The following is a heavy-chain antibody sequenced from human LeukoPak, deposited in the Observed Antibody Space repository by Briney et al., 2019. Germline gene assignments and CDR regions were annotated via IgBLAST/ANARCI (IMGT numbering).Heavy chain of an antibody. D-gene: IGHD2-15*01. V-gene: IGHV1-69*05. CDR2: IIPIFGTA. CDR1: GGTFISYA. J-gene: IGHJ4*02. CDR3: ARGYCSGGSCYSFDY. Sequence: SVKVSCKASGGTFISYAISWVRQAPGQGREWMGGIIPIFGTANYAQKFQGRVTITTDESTSTAYMELSSLRSEDTAVYYCARGYCSGGSCYSFDYWGQGTLVTVSS.